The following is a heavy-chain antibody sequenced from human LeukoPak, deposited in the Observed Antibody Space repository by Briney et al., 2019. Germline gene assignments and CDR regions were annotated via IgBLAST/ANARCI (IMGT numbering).Heavy chain of an antibody. CDR2: FDPEDGET. Sequence: GASVKVSCKVSGYTLTELSMHWVRQAPGKGLEWMGGFDPEDGETIYAQKFQDRVTMTEDTSTDTAYMELSSLRSEDTAVYYCATALLRDWKLAYFDYWGQGTLVTVSS. V-gene: IGHV1-24*01. D-gene: IGHD3-22*01. CDR1: GYTLTELS. J-gene: IGHJ4*02. CDR3: ATALLRDWKLAYFDY.